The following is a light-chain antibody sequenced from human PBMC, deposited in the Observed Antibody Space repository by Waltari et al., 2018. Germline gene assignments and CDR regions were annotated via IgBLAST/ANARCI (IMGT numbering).Light chain of an antibody. CDR1: QGVSSN. J-gene: IGKJ1*01. Sequence: EIVMTQSPATLSVSPGERATLPCRASQGVSSNLAWYQQKPGQAPRRLIYGASTLATGIPARFSGSGSGTEFTLTISSMQSEDFAVYYCQQYNNWPRTFGQGTKVEIK. V-gene: IGKV3-15*01. CDR3: QQYNNWPRT. CDR2: GAS.